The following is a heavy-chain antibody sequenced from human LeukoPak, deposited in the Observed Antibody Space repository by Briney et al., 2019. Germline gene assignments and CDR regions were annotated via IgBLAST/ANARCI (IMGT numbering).Heavy chain of an antibody. CDR3: AKHPRGYSYGYFDY. V-gene: IGHV3-23*01. CDR1: GFTFSSYW. D-gene: IGHD5-18*01. J-gene: IGHJ4*02. CDR2: ISGSGGST. Sequence: PGGSLRLSCAASGFTFSSYWMHWVRQAPGKGLDWVSAISGSGGSTYYADSVKGRFTISRDNSKNTLYLQMNSLRAEDTAVYYCAKHPRGYSYGYFDYWGQGTLVTVSS.